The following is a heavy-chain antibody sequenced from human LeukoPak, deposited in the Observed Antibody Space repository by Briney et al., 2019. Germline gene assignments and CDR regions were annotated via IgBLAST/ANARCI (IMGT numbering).Heavy chain of an antibody. CDR2: ISGSGGST. D-gene: IGHD3-9*01. CDR1: GFTFSSYA. CDR3: AKDPGRYDILTGYQYYYYYGMDV. Sequence: GGSLRLSCAASGFTFSSYAMSWVRQAPGKGLEWVSAISGSGGSTYYADSVKGRFTISRDNSKNTLYLQMNSLRAEDTAVYYCAKDPGRYDILTGYQYYYYYGMDVWGQGTTVTVSS. J-gene: IGHJ6*02. V-gene: IGHV3-23*01.